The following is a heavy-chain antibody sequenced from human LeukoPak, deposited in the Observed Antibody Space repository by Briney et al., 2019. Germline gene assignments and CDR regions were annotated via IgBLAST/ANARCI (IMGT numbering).Heavy chain of an antibody. J-gene: IGHJ4*02. CDR3: AKEGRSLQTY. CDR1: GFTFNNYG. CDR2: TKEDGTET. V-gene: IGHV3-7*03. Sequence: GKSLRLSCAASGFTFNNYGMHWVRQAPGKGLEWVANTKEDGTETYYVDSVKGRFTISRDNAKNSLYLQMNSLRVEDTAVYYCAKEGRSLQTYWGQGTLVTVSS. D-gene: IGHD5-24*01.